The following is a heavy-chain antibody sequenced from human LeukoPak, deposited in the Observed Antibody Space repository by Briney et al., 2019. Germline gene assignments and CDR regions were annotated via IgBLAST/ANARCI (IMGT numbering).Heavy chain of an antibody. J-gene: IGHJ4*02. CDR1: GGSISSYY. V-gene: IGHV4-59*01. Sequence: PSETLSLTCTVSGGSISSYYWSWIRQPPGKGLEWIGYIYYSGSTNYNPSLESRVTISVDTSKNQFSLKLSSVTAADTAVYYCVRDYNLWYFDYWGQGTLVTVSS. D-gene: IGHD1-14*01. CDR3: VRDYNLWYFDY. CDR2: IYYSGST.